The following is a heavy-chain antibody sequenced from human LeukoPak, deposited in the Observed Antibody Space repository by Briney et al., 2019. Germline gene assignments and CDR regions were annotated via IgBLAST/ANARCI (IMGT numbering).Heavy chain of an antibody. V-gene: IGHV3-66*01. CDR2: VYSGGST. CDR3: ASPPAEMTAINGWYFDV. CDR1: GFTVGSNY. Sequence: GGSLRLSCAASGFTVGSNYMNWVRQAPGKGLEWVSVVYSGGSTYYADSVKGRFTISRDYSKNTLYLQMNNLRAEDTAVYYCASPPAEMTAINGWYFDVWGRGTLVTVSS. J-gene: IGHJ2*01. D-gene: IGHD5-24*01.